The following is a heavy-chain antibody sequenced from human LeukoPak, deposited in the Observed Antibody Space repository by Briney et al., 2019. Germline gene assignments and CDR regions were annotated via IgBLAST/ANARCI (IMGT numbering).Heavy chain of an antibody. D-gene: IGHD2-15*01. CDR2: ISNNGGYT. V-gene: IGHV3-23*01. Sequence: GGSLRLSCAVSGFSVSNNYVNWVRQAPGKGLEWVSAISNNGGYTYYADSVQGRFTISRDNSKSTLCLQMNSLRAEDTAVYYCAKQLGYCSDGSCYFPYWGQGTLVTVSS. J-gene: IGHJ4*02. CDR3: AKQLGYCSDGSCYFPY. CDR1: GFSVSNNY.